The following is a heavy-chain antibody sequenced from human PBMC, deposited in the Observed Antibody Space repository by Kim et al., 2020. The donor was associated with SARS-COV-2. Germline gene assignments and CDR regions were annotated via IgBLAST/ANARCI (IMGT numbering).Heavy chain of an antibody. Sequence: SGPTLVKPTQTLTLTCTFSGFSLSTSGLGVGWIRQPPGKALEWLALIYWDDDKRYSPSLKSRLTITKDTSKNQVVLTMTNMDPVDTATYYCARRGIAVAGPYFDYWGQGTLVTVSS. CDR3: ARRGIAVAGPYFDY. V-gene: IGHV2-5*02. CDR2: IYWDDDK. J-gene: IGHJ4*02. D-gene: IGHD6-19*01. CDR1: GFSLSTSGLG.